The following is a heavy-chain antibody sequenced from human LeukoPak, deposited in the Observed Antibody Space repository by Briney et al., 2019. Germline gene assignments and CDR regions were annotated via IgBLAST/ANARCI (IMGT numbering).Heavy chain of an antibody. J-gene: IGHJ1*01. CDR1: GGSIRSYY. CDR3: ARVYSGSYFTYPEYFQH. D-gene: IGHD1-26*01. V-gene: IGHV4-59*01. CDR2: TYHSGST. Sequence: SETLSLTCTVSGGSIRSYYWSWIRQSPGKGLEWIGNTYHSGSTNYNPSLKSRVTISVDTSKNQFSLKLSSVTAADTAVYYCARVYSGSYFTYPEYFQHWGQGTLVTVSS.